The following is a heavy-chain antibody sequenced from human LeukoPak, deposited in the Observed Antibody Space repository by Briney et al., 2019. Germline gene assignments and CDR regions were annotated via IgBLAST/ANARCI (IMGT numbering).Heavy chain of an antibody. Sequence: GGSLRLSCAASRFTFSTYGMHWVRQAPGKGLEWVAVISYDGSNEYYADSVKGRFTISRDNSKNTLYLQMNSLRAEDTAVYYCAKGYCSTTSCYYFDYWGQGTLVTVSS. CDR1: RFTFSTYG. CDR2: ISYDGSNE. V-gene: IGHV3-30*18. CDR3: AKGYCSTTSCYYFDY. D-gene: IGHD2-2*01. J-gene: IGHJ4*02.